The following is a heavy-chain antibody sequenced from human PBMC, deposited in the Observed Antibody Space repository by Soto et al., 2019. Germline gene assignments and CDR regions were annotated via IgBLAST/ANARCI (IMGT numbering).Heavy chain of an antibody. CDR3: AKTDKFNPQSSGWANRFDY. CDR1: GFTFSSYA. CDR2: ISRSGDST. D-gene: IGHD6-19*01. V-gene: IGHV3-23*01. J-gene: IGHJ4*02. Sequence: EVQLLESGGGLVQPGGSLRLSRAASGFTFSSYAMTWVRQAPGKGLEWVSTISRSGDSTYYRDSVKGRFTISRDNSKNTVYLQMNSLRAEDTAGYYCAKTDKFNPQSSGWANRFDYWGQGTLVTVSS.